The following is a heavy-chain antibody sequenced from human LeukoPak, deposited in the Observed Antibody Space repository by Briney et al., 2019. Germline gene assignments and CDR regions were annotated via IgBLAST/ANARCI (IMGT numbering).Heavy chain of an antibody. CDR2: ISGSGGST. D-gene: IGHD6-19*01. CDR3: AKLTAAVGGYFDY. J-gene: IGHJ4*02. Sequence: GGSLRLSCAASGFTFSSYAMSWVRQAPGKGLEWVSAISGSGGSTYYADSVKGRFTISRDNSKNTLYLQMNSLRAEDTAVHYCAKLTAAVGGYFDYWGQGTLVTVSS. V-gene: IGHV3-23*01. CDR1: GFTFSSYA.